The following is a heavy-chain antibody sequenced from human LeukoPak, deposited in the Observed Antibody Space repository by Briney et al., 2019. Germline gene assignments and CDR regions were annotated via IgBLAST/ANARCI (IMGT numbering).Heavy chain of an antibody. CDR3: ARDGRYFDWLFSFDY. CDR2: INQDGSEK. D-gene: IGHD3-9*01. CDR1: GFTFSSYV. Sequence: GGSLRLSCAASGFTFSSYVMRWLRQAPGKGLEWVATINQDGSEKYYVDSVKGRFAISRDNAKNSLYLQMNSLRAEDTAVYYCARDGRYFDWLFSFDYWGQGTLVTVSS. V-gene: IGHV3-7*01. J-gene: IGHJ4*02.